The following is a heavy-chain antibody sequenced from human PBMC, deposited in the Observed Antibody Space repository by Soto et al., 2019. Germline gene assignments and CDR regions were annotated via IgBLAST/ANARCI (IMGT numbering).Heavy chain of an antibody. CDR3: ASSGGIAEPFDY. J-gene: IGHJ4*02. V-gene: IGHV4-30-4*01. Sequence: QVQLQESGPGLVKPSQTLSLTCTVSGGSISSGDYYWSWIRQPPGKGLEWIGYIYYSGSTYYNPSLKSRVTLSVDTCKNQFALKLSSVTAADTAVYYCASSGGIAEPFDYWGQGTLVTVSS. CDR2: IYYSGST. CDR1: GGSISSGDYY. D-gene: IGHD6-13*01.